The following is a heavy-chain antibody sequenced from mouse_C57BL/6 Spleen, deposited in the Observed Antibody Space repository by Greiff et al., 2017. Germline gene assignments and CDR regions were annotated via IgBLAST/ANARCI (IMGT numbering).Heavy chain of an antibody. D-gene: IGHD2-1*01. CDR3: VSGGNYKGFDD. V-gene: IGHV10-1*01. CDR1: GFSFNTYA. J-gene: IGHJ2*01. CDR2: IRSKSNNYAT. Sequence: EVQRVESGGGLVQPRGSLKLSCAASGFSFNTYAMNWVRQAPGKGLEWVARIRSKSNNYATYYADSVKDRFTISRDDSESMLYLQMNNLKTEDTAMYYCVSGGNYKGFDDWGQGTTLTVSS.